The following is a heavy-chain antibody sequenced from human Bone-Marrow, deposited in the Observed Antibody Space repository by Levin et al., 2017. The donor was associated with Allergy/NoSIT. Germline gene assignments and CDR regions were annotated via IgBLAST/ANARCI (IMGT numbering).Heavy chain of an antibody. CDR2: IKPDGSDK. D-gene: IGHD2-2*01. J-gene: IGHJ6*02. Sequence: ASVKVSCVASGFTLSQYWMTWVRQAPGKGLEWVAKIKPDGSDKFYADSLKGRLTISRDNTRKSLSLQINNLRAEDTSVYYCARDSFSTSSGLDYYYGMDVWGQGTTVTVSS. V-gene: IGHV3-7*01. CDR3: ARDSFSTSSGLDYYYGMDV. CDR1: GFTLSQYW.